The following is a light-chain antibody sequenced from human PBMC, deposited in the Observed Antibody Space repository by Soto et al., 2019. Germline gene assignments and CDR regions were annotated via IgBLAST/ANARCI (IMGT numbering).Light chain of an antibody. CDR1: QSVSSSY. V-gene: IGKV3-20*01. Sequence: ELVLTQSPGTRSFSPGARATLSCRASQSVSSSYLAWYQQKPGQAPRLLIYDASTRATGIPARFSGSGSGTEFTLTISSLQPDDFATYYCQHYNSYSEAFGQRTNVDI. CDR2: DAS. CDR3: QHYNSYSEA. J-gene: IGKJ1*01.